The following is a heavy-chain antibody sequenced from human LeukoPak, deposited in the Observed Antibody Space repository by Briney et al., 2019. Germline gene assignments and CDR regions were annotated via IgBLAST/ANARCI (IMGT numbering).Heavy chain of an antibody. V-gene: IGHV3-7*01. CDR1: GFTFSSYW. Sequence: GVSLRLSCAASGFTFSSYWMSWVRQAPGKGLEWVANIKQDGSEKYYVDSVKGRFTISRDNAKNSLYLQMNSLRAEDTAVYYCAREELGYCSSTSCHYYYYYYYMDVWGKGTTVTVSS. CDR3: AREELGYCSSTSCHYYYYYYYMDV. J-gene: IGHJ6*03. CDR2: IKQDGSEK. D-gene: IGHD2-2*01.